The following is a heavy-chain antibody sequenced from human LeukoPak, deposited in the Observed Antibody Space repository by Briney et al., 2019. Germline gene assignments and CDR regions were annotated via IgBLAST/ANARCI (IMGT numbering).Heavy chain of an antibody. J-gene: IGHJ3*02. D-gene: IGHD3-10*01. CDR1: GFTFSSYA. V-gene: IGHV3-23*01. CDR3: AKDLWFGVLLFPDAFDI. CDR2: ISGSGGST. Sequence: GGSLRLSCAASGFTFSSYAMSWVRQAPGKGLEWVSAISGSGGSTYYADSVKGRFTISRDNSKNTLYLQMNSLRAEDTAVYYCAKDLWFGVLLFPDAFDIWGQGTMVTVSS.